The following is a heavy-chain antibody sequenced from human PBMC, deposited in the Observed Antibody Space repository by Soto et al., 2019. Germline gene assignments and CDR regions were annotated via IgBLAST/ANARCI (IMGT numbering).Heavy chain of an antibody. CDR1: GVTISTYY. CDR3: VREAYIGYGHAIDH. V-gene: IGHV4-59*01. D-gene: IGHD5-12*01. Sequence: PSETLSLTCAVSGVTISTYYWSWIRQPPGKGLVWIGYNYHSGTTNYNPSLKRRVTISVDTSKNKLSLRLTSVTAAETAIYYCVREAYIGYGHAIDHWGHG. J-gene: IGHJ4*01. CDR2: NYHSGTT.